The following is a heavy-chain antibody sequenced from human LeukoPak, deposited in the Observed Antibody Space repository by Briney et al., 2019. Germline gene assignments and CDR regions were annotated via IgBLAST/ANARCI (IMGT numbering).Heavy chain of an antibody. CDR1: GYTLTELS. V-gene: IGHV1-24*01. D-gene: IGHD5-12*01. CDR2: FDPEDGET. Sequence: GASVKVSCKVSGYTLTELSMHWVRQAPGKGLEWMGGFDPEDGETIYAQKFQGRVTMTEDTSTDTAYTELSSLRSEDTAVYYCATDRGYSGYDLFDYWGQGTLVTVSS. J-gene: IGHJ4*02. CDR3: ATDRGYSGYDLFDY.